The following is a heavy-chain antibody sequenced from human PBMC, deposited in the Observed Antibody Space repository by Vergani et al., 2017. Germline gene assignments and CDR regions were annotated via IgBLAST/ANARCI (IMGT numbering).Heavy chain of an antibody. CDR2: ISAYNGNT. V-gene: IGHV1-18*01. D-gene: IGHD4-17*01. Sequence: QVQLVQSGAEVKKPGASVKVSCKASGYTFTSYGISWVRQAPGQGLEWMGWISAYNGNTNYAQKLQGRVTMTTDTSTSTAYMELRSLRSDDADVYYCASTFGEYGDYGVYYYGMDVWGQGTTVTVSS. J-gene: IGHJ6*02. CDR1: GYTFTSYG. CDR3: ASTFGEYGDYGVYYYGMDV.